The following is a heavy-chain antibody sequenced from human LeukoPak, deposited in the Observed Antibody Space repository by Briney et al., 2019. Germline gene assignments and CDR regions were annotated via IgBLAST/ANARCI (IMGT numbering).Heavy chain of an antibody. D-gene: IGHD6-19*01. CDR1: GASISSYS. Sequence: SETLSLTCTVSGASISSYSWSWFRRPPGKGLEWIGYIYYSGNTNYNPSLKSRVTISADTPKDQFSLKLSSVTVADTAVYYCARHRYSGGWYCYFDYWGQGTLVSVSS. CDR3: ARHRYSGGWYCYFDY. CDR2: IYYSGNT. V-gene: IGHV4-59*08. J-gene: IGHJ4*02.